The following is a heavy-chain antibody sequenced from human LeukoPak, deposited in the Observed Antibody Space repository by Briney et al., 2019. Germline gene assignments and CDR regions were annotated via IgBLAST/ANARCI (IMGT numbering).Heavy chain of an antibody. CDR2: ISGGSSST. Sequence: GGSLRLSCAASGFTFSSYAMSWVRQAPGKGLEWVSGISGGSSSTYYADSVKGRFTISRDNSKSTLYLQMNSLRAADTAVYYCAKDLSRAVAADWFDPWDQGSLVTVSS. J-gene: IGHJ5*02. V-gene: IGHV3-23*01. D-gene: IGHD6-19*01. CDR3: AKDLSRAVAADWFDP. CDR1: GFTFSSYA.